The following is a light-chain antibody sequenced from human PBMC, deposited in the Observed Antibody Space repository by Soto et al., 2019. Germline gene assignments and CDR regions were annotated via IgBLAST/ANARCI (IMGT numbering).Light chain of an antibody. CDR2: EVS. Sequence: QSALTQPPSASGSPGQSVTISCTGTSSDVGGYNYVSWYQQYPGKAPKLMIYEVSKRPSGVPDRFSGSKSGNTASLTVSGLQAEDEADYYCSSYAGSNEGVFGTGTKLTVL. J-gene: IGLJ1*01. CDR3: SSYAGSNEGV. CDR1: SSDVGGYNY. V-gene: IGLV2-8*01.